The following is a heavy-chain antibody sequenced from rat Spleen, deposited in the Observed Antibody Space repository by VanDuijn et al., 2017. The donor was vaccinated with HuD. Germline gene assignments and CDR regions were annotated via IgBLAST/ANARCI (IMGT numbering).Heavy chain of an antibody. CDR3: ARHNSGYGVMDA. J-gene: IGHJ4*01. V-gene: IGHV5-19*01. CDR1: GFTFSDYG. D-gene: IGHD4-3*01. Sequence: EVQLVESGGGLVQPGRSLKLSCAASGFTFSDYGMHWIRQSPRKGLEWVASISTSGDYTYYRDSVKGRFTISRDKAKSTLYLQMDSLRSEDTATDYGARHNSGYGVMDAWGQGASVTVSS. CDR2: ISTSGDYT.